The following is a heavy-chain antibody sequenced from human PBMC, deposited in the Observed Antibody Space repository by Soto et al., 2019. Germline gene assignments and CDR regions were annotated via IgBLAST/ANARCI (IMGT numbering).Heavy chain of an antibody. CDR2: IYYSGST. Sequence: SETLSLTCTVSGGSISSYYWSWIRQPPGKGLEWIGYIYYSGSTNYNPSLKSRVTISVDTSKNQSSLKLSSVTAADKAVYYCARQGGYSSSWPFDYWGQGTLVTVSS. V-gene: IGHV4-59*08. D-gene: IGHD6-13*01. CDR3: ARQGGYSSSWPFDY. J-gene: IGHJ4*02. CDR1: GGSISSYY.